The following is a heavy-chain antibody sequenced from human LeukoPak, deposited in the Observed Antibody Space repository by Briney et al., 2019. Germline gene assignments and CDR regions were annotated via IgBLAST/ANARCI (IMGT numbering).Heavy chain of an antibody. CDR2: INTNTGNP. Sequence: ASVKVSCKASGHTFGSYAMNWVRQAPGQGLEWMGWINTNTGNPTYAQGFTGRFVFSLDTSVSTAYLQISSLKAEDTAVYYCARGGTMVRGSRYYYYYYMDVWGKGTTVTISS. CDR3: ARGGTMVRGSRYYYYYYMDV. CDR1: GHTFGSYA. J-gene: IGHJ6*03. V-gene: IGHV7-4-1*02. D-gene: IGHD3-10*01.